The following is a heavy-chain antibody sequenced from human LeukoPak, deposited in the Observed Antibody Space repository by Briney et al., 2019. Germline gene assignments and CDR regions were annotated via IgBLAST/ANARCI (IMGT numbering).Heavy chain of an antibody. CDR2: IIPILGIA. V-gene: IGHV1-69*04. D-gene: IGHD6-13*01. CDR3: ARGGIAAAGDY. Sequence: PEASVTVSCKASGGTFSSYAISWVRQAPGQGLEWMGRIIPILGIANYAQKFQGRVTITADKSTSTAYMELSSLRSEDTAVYYCARGGIAAAGDYWGQGTLVTVSS. CDR1: GGTFSSYA. J-gene: IGHJ4*02.